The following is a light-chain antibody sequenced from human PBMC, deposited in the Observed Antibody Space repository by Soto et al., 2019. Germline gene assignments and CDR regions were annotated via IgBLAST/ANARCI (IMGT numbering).Light chain of an antibody. CDR2: EVT. CDR3: CSYTASETVV. J-gene: IGLJ3*02. Sequence: QSVLTQPASVSGTPGQSITISCTGTNSDVGKYDFVSWYQHYPDRAPKFIIYEVTKRPSGVSHRFSGSKSGNTASLTISGLQAEDEAHYYCCSYTASETVVFGGGTKVTVL. V-gene: IGLV2-23*02. CDR1: NSDVGKYDF.